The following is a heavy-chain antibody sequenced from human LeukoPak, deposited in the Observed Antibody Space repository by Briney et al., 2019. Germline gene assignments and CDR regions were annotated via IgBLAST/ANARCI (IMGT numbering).Heavy chain of an antibody. Sequence: GGSLRLSCAASGFIFSKAWMAWVCQAPGKGREWVGHIKTEAEDGTTDYAAPVKGRFTISRDDAKSTLYLQMNSLNTEDTAVYFCTSALNLVLGELLGYWGQGTLVTVSS. CDR1: GFIFSKAW. V-gene: IGHV3-15*01. CDR3: TSALNLVLGELLGY. D-gene: IGHD3-16*01. CDR2: IKTEAEDGTT. J-gene: IGHJ4*02.